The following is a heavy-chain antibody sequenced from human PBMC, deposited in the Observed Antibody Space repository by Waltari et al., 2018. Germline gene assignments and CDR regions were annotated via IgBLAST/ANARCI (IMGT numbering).Heavy chain of an antibody. V-gene: IGHV3-21*04. CDR2: ISSASDFK. Sequence: DGQLVESGGGLVKPGGSLRLSCAASGFTFSYYTMNWVRQAPGKGLGGLSSISSASDFKYYADSLRGRFTSSRDNAKNTLFLHMTSLTADDTSIYFCTRDSGLTGVTGGDTFDIWGQGAMVTVSS. CDR3: TRDSGLTGVTGGDTFDI. D-gene: IGHD3-10*01. CDR1: GFTFSYYT. J-gene: IGHJ3*02.